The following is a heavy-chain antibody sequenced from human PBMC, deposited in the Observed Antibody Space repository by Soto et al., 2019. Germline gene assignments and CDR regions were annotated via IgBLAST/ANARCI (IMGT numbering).Heavy chain of an antibody. D-gene: IGHD2-15*01. J-gene: IGHJ5*02. V-gene: IGHV4-39*01. Sequence: PSETLSLTCTVSSGSISSTIYSWDWIRQPPGKGLEWIGSIFYSGSTYYNPSLKSRVPMSVDTTKNQFSRTLTSVTAAHAAVYYCERQCRGVTCHWFVPWGQGTLVTVS. CDR3: ERQCRGVTCHWFVP. CDR1: SGSISSTIYS. CDR2: IFYSGST.